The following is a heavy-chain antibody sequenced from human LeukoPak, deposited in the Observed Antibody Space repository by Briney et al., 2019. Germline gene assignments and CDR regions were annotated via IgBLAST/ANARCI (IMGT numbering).Heavy chain of an antibody. CDR1: GFTFSNYN. J-gene: IGHJ4*02. Sequence: GGSLRLSCAASGFTFSNYNMKWVRQAPGKGLEWVSSISSIGGYIYYADSVKGRFTISRDNAQNSLYLQMNSLRAEDTAVYYCARDQLAAAGTFDYWGQGTLVTVSS. V-gene: IGHV3-21*01. D-gene: IGHD6-13*01. CDR3: ARDQLAAAGTFDY. CDR2: ISSIGGYI.